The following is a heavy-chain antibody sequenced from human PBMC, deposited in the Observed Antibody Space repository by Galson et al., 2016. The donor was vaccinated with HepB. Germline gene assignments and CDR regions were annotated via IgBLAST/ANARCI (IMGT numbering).Heavy chain of an antibody. Sequence: SVKVSCKASGGTFDNSVISWVRQAPGQGLEWMGGIIPTSGTTNYAQSFQDKLTLSADESTAYMELSSLRSEDTAVYYCARDIYAYDFRGELNYNYAMDVWGQGTTVIVSS. CDR1: GGTFDNSV. CDR3: ARDIYAYDFRGELNYNYAMDV. D-gene: IGHD4-23*01. CDR2: IIPTSGTT. V-gene: IGHV1-69*13. J-gene: IGHJ6*01.